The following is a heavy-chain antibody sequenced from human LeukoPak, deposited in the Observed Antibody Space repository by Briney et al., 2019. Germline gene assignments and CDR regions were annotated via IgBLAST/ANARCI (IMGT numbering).Heavy chain of an antibody. CDR1: GYTFTSYG. CDR2: ISAYNGNT. D-gene: IGHD5-12*01. V-gene: IGHV1-18*01. Sequence: GASVKVSCKASGYTFTSYGISWVRQAPGQGLEWMGWISAYNGNTNYAQKLQGRVTMTTDTSTSTAYMELRSLRSDDTAVYYCARGGFYSGYDSAHYYCYMDVWGKGTTVTVSS. CDR3: ARGGFYSGYDSAHYYCYMDV. J-gene: IGHJ6*03.